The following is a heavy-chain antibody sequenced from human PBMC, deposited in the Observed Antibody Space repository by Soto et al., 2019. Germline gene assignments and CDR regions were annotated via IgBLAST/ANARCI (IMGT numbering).Heavy chain of an antibody. V-gene: IGHV3-66*01. CDR1: GFTVSSNY. J-gene: IGHJ4*02. Sequence: GGSLRLSCAASGFTVSSNYMSWVRQAPGKGLEWVSVIYSGGSTYYADSVKGRFTISRDNSKNTLSLQMNSLRAEDTAVYYCARGGSGWPLDYWGQGTLVTVSS. D-gene: IGHD6-19*01. CDR2: IYSGGST. CDR3: ARGGSGWPLDY.